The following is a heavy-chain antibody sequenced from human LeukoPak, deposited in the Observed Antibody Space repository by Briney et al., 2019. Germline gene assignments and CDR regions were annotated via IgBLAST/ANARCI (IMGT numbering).Heavy chain of an antibody. J-gene: IGHJ4*02. D-gene: IGHD3-10*01. V-gene: IGHV3-30*04. CDR2: MSYDEKNK. CDR3: ARDLQDPYYGSGGGDY. CDR1: GFMFNTFA. Sequence: PGGSLRLSCATSGFMFNTFAIHWVRQAPGKGLEWLAVMSYDEKNKYYADSVKGRFTISRDNSKNTLYLQMNSLRAEDTAVYYCARDLQDPYYGSGGGDYWGQGTLVTVSS.